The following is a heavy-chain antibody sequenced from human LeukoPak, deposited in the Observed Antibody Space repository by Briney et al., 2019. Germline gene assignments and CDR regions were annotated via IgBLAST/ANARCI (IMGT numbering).Heavy chain of an antibody. J-gene: IGHJ3*02. CDR1: GFTFSNYA. D-gene: IGHD2-15*01. CDR3: ARDRDQEYCSGGSCYPDAFDI. CDR2: TRYDESNK. V-gene: IGHV3-30*02. Sequence: PGGSLRLSCAASGFTFSNYAMHWVRQAPGKGLEWVAFTRYDESNKYYADSVKGRFTISRDSSKNTLYLQMNSLRTEDTAVYYCARDRDQEYCSGGSCYPDAFDIWGQGTMVTVSS.